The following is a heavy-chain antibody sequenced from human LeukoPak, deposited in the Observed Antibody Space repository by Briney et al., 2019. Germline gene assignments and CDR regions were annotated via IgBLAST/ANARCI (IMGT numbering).Heavy chain of an antibody. CDR2: VFYSGST. J-gene: IGHJ3*02. D-gene: IGHD3-10*01. CDR1: GGSISSSSYY. V-gene: IGHV4-39*01. Sequence: SETLSLTCTVSGGSISSSSYYWGWIRQPPGKGLEWIGTVFYSGSTYYSPSLKSRVTISVDTSKNQFSLRLSSVTAADTAVYYCARPRSKGDAFDIWGQGTMVTVSS. CDR3: ARPRSKGDAFDI.